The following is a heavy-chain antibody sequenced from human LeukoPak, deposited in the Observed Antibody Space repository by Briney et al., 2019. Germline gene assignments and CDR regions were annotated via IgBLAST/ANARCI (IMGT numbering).Heavy chain of an antibody. V-gene: IGHV3-30-3*01. J-gene: IGHJ3*02. CDR1: GFTFSSYA. Sequence: GGSLRLSCAASGFTFSSYAMHWVRQAPGKGLEWVAVISYDGSNKYYADSVKGRFTISRDNSKNTLYLQMNSLRAEDTAVYYCASSSGWDPGAFDIWGQGTMVTVSS. CDR2: ISYDGSNK. D-gene: IGHD6-19*01. CDR3: ASSSGWDPGAFDI.